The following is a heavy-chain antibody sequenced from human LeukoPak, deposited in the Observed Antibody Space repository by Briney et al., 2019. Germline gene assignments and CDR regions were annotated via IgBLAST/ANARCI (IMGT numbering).Heavy chain of an antibody. V-gene: IGHV3-21*04. D-gene: IGHD4-17*01. Sequence: GGSLRLSCAASGFTFSSYSMNWVRQAPGKGLEWVSSISSSSSYIYYVDSVKGRFTISRDNSKNTLYLQMNSLRAEDTAVYYCAKKAEAFGDSVTQHWGQGTLVTVSS. J-gene: IGHJ1*01. CDR1: GFTFSSYS. CDR2: ISSSSSYI. CDR3: AKKAEAFGDSVTQH.